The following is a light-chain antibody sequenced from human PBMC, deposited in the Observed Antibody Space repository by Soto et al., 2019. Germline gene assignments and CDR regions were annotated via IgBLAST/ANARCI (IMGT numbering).Light chain of an antibody. CDR2: EVS. Sequence: QSVLTQPASVSGSPGQSITISCTGTSSDVGGYNYVSWYQHHPGKAPKFLLYEVSNRPSGVSHRFSGSKSGNTASLTISGLQAEDEADYYCCSYTSSGALYVFGTGTKVTVL. CDR3: CSYTSSGALYV. V-gene: IGLV2-14*01. J-gene: IGLJ1*01. CDR1: SSDVGGYNY.